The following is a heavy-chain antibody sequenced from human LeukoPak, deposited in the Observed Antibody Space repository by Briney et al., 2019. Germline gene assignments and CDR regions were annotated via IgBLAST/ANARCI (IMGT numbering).Heavy chain of an antibody. V-gene: IGHV3-48*04. J-gene: IGHJ1*01. CDR3: ARSLSGYDPLSAF. Sequence: GGSLRLSCEVSGFTFSSYSMTWVRQVPGKGLEWIAYMTATSNTFYYADSVKGRFTISRDNARNSLSLQMNSLTVEDTAVYYCARSLSGYDPLSAFWGQGTLVTVSS. D-gene: IGHD5-12*01. CDR1: GFTFSSYS. CDR2: MTATSNTF.